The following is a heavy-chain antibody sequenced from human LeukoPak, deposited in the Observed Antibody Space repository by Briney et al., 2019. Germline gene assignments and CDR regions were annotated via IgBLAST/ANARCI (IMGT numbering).Heavy chain of an antibody. J-gene: IGHJ4*02. Sequence: ASVKVSCKASGGTFSSYAISWVRQAPGQGLEWMGGIIPIFSTANYAQKFQGRVTITADESTSTAYMELSSLRSEDTAVYYCARNKRLRCSSTSCCDIFDYWGQGTLVTVSS. CDR1: GGTFSSYA. CDR2: IIPIFSTA. V-gene: IGHV1-69*13. CDR3: ARNKRLRCSSTSCCDIFDY. D-gene: IGHD2-2*01.